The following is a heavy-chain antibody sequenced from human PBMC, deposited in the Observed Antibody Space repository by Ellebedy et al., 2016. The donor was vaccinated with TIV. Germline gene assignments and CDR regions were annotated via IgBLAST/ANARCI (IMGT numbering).Heavy chain of an antibody. J-gene: IGHJ4*02. V-gene: IGHV1-2*02. D-gene: IGHD3-3*02. CDR3: AAFPYISTSSAF. CDR2: IYPYSGGT. Sequence: ASVKVSCKASGYTFTDYYIHWVRQAPGQGLEWMGWIYPYSGGTNYAPKFQGRVTMTRDMSISTAYMELSGLKSDDTAVYYCAAFPYISTSSAFWGQGILVTVSS. CDR1: GYTFTDYY.